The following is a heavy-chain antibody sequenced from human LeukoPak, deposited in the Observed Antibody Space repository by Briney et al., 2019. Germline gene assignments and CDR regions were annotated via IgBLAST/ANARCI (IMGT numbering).Heavy chain of an antibody. CDR3: AKGSRPYSSGWYSIPLFDY. CDR1: GFTFSSHA. Sequence: GGSLRLSCAASGFTFSSHAMSWVRQAPGKGLEWVSAISGSGGSTYYADSVKGRFTISRDNSKNTLYLQMNSLRAEDTAVYYCAKGSRPYSSGWYSIPLFDYWGQGTLVTVSS. V-gene: IGHV3-23*01. CDR2: ISGSGGST. D-gene: IGHD6-19*01. J-gene: IGHJ4*02.